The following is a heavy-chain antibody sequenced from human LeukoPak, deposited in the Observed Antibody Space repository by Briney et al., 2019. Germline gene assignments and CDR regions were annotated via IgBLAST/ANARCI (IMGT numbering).Heavy chain of an antibody. CDR1: GFTFNNYG. CDR2: IRYNGNNQ. Sequence: GGSLRLSCAASGFTFNNYGMHWVRQAPGKGLEWVAFIRYNGNNQYYADSVKGRFTISRDNSKNTLYLQMNSLKGDDTAVYYCAKDSAFYYIDVWGKGTTVIISS. CDR3: AKDSAFYYIDV. J-gene: IGHJ6*03. D-gene: IGHD3-10*01. V-gene: IGHV3-30*02.